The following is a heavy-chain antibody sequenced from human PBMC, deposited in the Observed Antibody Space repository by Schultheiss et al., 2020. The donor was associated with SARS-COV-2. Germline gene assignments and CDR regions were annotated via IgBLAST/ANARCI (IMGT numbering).Heavy chain of an antibody. D-gene: IGHD3-22*01. J-gene: IGHJ4*02. CDR2: IWYDGSKE. Sequence: GGSLRLSCAASGFTFSSYAIHWVRQAPGKGLEWVAVIWYDGSKEYYADSVKGRFTISRDNSNNTVHLQMNSLRADDTAVYYCARGMGGYYDWGQGTLVTVSS. CDR3: ARGMGGYYD. CDR1: GFTFSSYA. V-gene: IGHV3-33*08.